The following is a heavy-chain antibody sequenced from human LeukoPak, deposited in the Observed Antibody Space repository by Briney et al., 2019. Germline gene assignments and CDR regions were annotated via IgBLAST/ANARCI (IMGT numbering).Heavy chain of an antibody. V-gene: IGHV3-23*01. J-gene: IGHJ4*02. D-gene: IGHD3-22*01. Sequence: GGSLSLSCAASGFTLSSYAMSWVRQAPGKGLEWVSAISGSGGSTYYADSVKGRFTISRDNSKNTLYLQMNSLRAEDTAVYYCAKGWYYDSSGWFDYWGQGTLVTVSS. CDR1: GFTLSSYA. CDR3: AKGWYYDSSGWFDY. CDR2: ISGSGGST.